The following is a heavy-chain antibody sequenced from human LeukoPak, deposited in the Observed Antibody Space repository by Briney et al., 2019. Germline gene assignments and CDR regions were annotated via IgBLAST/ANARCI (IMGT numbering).Heavy chain of an antibody. D-gene: IGHD5-18*01. V-gene: IGHV1-2*02. J-gene: IGHJ5*02. CDR1: GYTFTGYY. CDR2: INPNSGGT. Sequence: GESLKVSCKASGYTFTGYYMHWVRQAPGQGLEWMGWINPNSGGTNYAQKFQGRVTMTRDTSISTAYMELSRLRSDDTAVYYCARAFALGGAMVTSYWFDPWGQGTLVTVSS. CDR3: ARAFALGGAMVTSYWFDP.